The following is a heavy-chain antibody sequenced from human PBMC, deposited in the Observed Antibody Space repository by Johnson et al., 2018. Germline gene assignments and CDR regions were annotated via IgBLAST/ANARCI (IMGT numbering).Heavy chain of an antibody. D-gene: IGHD2-15*01. Sequence: QVQLVQSGAEVKKPGSSVKVSCKASGGTFSSYTISWVRQAPGQGLEWMGRIIPILGIANYAQKFQGRVTITADKSTSTASMELSSRRSVDPAVYFCARAAGVGPRYAFAIWGQGTMVTVSS. CDR2: IIPILGIA. CDR1: GGTFSSYT. CDR3: ARAAGVGPRYAFAI. V-gene: IGHV1-69*09. J-gene: IGHJ3*02.